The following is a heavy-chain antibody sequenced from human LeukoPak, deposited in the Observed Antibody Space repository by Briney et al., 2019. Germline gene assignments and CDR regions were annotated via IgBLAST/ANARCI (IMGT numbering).Heavy chain of an antibody. CDR1: GGSISSYY. CDR2: IYYSGST. D-gene: IGHD2/OR15-2a*01. Sequence: SETLSLICTVSGGSISSYYWSWIRQPPGKGLEWIGYIYYSGSTNYNPSLKSRVTISVDTSKNQFSLKLSSVTAADTAVYYCASTPDDTFSFDIWGQGTMVTVSS. J-gene: IGHJ3*02. V-gene: IGHV4-59*08. CDR3: ASTPDDTFSFDI.